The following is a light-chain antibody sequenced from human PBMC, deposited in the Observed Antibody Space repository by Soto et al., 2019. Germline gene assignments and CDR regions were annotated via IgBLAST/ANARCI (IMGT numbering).Light chain of an antibody. CDR1: SSDVGKYDY. V-gene: IGLV2-8*01. J-gene: IGLJ1*01. Sequence: QSALTQPPSASGSPGQSVTISCTGTSSDVGKYDYVSWFQHHPGKAPKLIIYEVSKRPSGVPDRFSGSKSGSTASLTVSGLQTEDEAYYYCCSYAGSSTYVFGTGTKVTVL. CDR3: CSYAGSSTYV. CDR2: EVS.